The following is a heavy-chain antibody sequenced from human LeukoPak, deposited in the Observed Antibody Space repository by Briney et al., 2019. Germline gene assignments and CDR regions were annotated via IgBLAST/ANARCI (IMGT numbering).Heavy chain of an antibody. J-gene: IGHJ4*02. D-gene: IGHD6-13*01. V-gene: IGHV3-20*04. CDR1: GFTFDENG. CDR2: INWNGGST. Sequence: GGSLRLSCAGSGFTFDENGVSWVRQAPGKGLEWVSGINWNGGSTSYADSVKGRFTISRDNSKNTLYLQMNSLRAEDTAVYYCAKDRANQLVAWGQGTLVTVSS. CDR3: AKDRANQLVA.